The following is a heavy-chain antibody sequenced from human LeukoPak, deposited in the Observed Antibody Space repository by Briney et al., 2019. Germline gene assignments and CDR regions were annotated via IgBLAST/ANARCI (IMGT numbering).Heavy chain of an antibody. D-gene: IGHD3-10*01. J-gene: IGHJ4*02. CDR1: GFTFRIYG. Sequence: GGSLRLSCAASGFTFRIYGMNWVRRAPGKGLEWVSSISDTSDISYADSVKGRFTVSRDNAKSSVFLQMNSLRVEDTAVYYCARDRGARGRGLAWGQGTLVSVS. V-gene: IGHV3-21*06. CDR2: ISDTSDI. CDR3: ARDRGARGRGLA.